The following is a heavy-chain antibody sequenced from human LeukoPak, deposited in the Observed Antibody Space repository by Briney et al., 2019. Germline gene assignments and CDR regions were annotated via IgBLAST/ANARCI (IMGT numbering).Heavy chain of an antibody. CDR2: ITGRGGTK. Sequence: GGSLRLSCAASGFSFTSYAMSWVRQAPGKGLEWVSAITGRGGTKYYADSVKGRFTISRDSSKNTLFLQMNSLRAEDTAVYSCAKDLAPFTNAWYAFDYWGRGILVTVSS. D-gene: IGHD6-13*01. CDR1: GFSFTSYA. J-gene: IGHJ4*02. CDR3: AKDLAPFTNAWYAFDY. V-gene: IGHV3-23*01.